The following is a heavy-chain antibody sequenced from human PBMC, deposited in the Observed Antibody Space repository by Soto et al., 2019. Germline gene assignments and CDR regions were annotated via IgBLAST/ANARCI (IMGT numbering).Heavy chain of an antibody. J-gene: IGHJ4*02. CDR3: AKSYCGSTSCSRDYFDH. Sequence: SVGSLRLSCAASGFTFTMSWVRQAPGKGLEWVSDISGSGSSTYYADSVKGRFTISRDNSKNTLYLQMNSLRAEDTAVYFCAKSYCGSTSCSRDYFDHWGQGTLVTVSS. V-gene: IGHV3-23*01. CDR2: ISGSGSST. CDR1: GFTFT. D-gene: IGHD2-2*01.